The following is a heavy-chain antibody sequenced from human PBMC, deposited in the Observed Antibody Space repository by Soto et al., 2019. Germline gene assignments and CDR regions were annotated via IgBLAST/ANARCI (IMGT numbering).Heavy chain of an antibody. V-gene: IGHV1-69*02. D-gene: IGHD2-2*01. Sequence: QVQLVQSGAEVKKPGSSVKVSCKASGGTFSSYTISWVRQAPGQGLEWMGRIIPILGIANYAQKFQGRVTITADKSTSTAYMELSSLRSEDTAVYYCARGGTSRNWFDPWGQGTLVTVSS. CDR2: IIPILGIA. CDR3: ARGGTSRNWFDP. J-gene: IGHJ5*02. CDR1: GGTFSSYT.